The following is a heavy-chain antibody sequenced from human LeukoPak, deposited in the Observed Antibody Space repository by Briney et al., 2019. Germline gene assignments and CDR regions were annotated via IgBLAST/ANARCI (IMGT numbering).Heavy chain of an antibody. Sequence: SETLSLTCTVSGGSISSDYWSWIRQPARQGMELIGRIYSSGNTNYNPSLESRVTRLLDTSKYQFSRRLSSGTAADTAVYFCARGRGYCDSCTNRFDAWGQGTLVTVSS. CDR3: ARGRGYCDSCTNRFDA. J-gene: IGHJ5*02. CDR2: IYSSGNT. V-gene: IGHV4-4*07. D-gene: IGHD3-22*01. CDR1: GGSISSDY.